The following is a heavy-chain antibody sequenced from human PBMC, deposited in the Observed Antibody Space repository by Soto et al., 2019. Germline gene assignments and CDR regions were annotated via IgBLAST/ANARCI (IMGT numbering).Heavy chain of an antibody. D-gene: IGHD4-17*01. V-gene: IGHV3-23*01. J-gene: IGHJ4*02. CDR1: GFTFSSYA. CDR2: ISGSGGST. CDR3: EKDLFTVHSPPRFDK. Sequence: GGSLRLSCAASGFTFSSYAMSWFRQAPGKGLEWVSAISGSGGSTYYADSVKGRFTISRDNSKNTLYLQMNSLRAEDTAVYYCEKDLFTVHSPPRFDKWGQEPLVTVP.